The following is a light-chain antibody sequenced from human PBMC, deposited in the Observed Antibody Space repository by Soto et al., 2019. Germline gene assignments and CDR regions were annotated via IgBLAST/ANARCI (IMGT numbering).Light chain of an antibody. Sequence: DIQMTQSPFTLSASIGDRVTITCWASQSMSTWLAWYQQKPGRAPNLLIYKASTLHVGVPSRFSGSGSGTEFSLTINSLQPDDLATYYCQQYNSYPPTFGPGTTVDVK. CDR1: QSMSTW. CDR3: QQYNSYPPT. CDR2: KAS. J-gene: IGKJ3*01. V-gene: IGKV1-5*03.